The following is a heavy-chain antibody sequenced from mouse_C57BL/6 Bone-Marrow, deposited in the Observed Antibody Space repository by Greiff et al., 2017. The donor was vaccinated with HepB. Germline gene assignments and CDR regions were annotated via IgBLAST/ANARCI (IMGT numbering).Heavy chain of an antibody. V-gene: IGHV3-6*01. CDR1: GYSITSGYY. D-gene: IGHD1-1*01. J-gene: IGHJ2*01. CDR3: ARDLYYGLDY. CDR2: ISYDGSN. Sequence: EVQLQQSGPGLVKPSQSLSLTCSVTGYSITSGYYWNWIRQFPGNKLEWMGYISYDGSNNYNPSLKNRISITRDTSKNQFFLKLNSVTTEDTATYYCARDLYYGLDYWGQGTTLTVSS.